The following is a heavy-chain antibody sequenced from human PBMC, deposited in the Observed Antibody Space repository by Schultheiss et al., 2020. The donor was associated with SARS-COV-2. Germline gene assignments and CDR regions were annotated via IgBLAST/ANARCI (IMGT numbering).Heavy chain of an antibody. Sequence: GGSLRLSCAASGFTFSSYGMHWVRQAPGKGLEWVAVISYDGSNKYYADSVKGRFTISRDNSKNTLYLQMNSLRAEDTAVYYCARDRSGSYGFDYWGQGTLVTVSS. V-gene: IGHV3-30*03. J-gene: IGHJ4*02. CDR3: ARDRSGSYGFDY. CDR2: ISYDGSNK. CDR1: GFTFSSYG. D-gene: IGHD3-16*01.